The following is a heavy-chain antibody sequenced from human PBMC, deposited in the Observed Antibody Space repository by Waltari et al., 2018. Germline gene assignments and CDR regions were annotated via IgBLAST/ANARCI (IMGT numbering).Heavy chain of an antibody. D-gene: IGHD6-19*01. CDR2: IYRDGRT. CDR1: GFTVSRNF. J-gene: IGHJ4*02. V-gene: IGHV3-53*01. Sequence: EVQVVESGGGLIQPGGSLRLSCGASGFTVSRNFMSWVRQAPGKGLEWVSIIYRDGRTYYPDSVKGRFTISRDISKNTVYLQMNNVRAEDTAVYYCARGSGTGCLTGPIDCWGQGTLVTVSS. CDR3: ARGSGTGCLTGPIDC.